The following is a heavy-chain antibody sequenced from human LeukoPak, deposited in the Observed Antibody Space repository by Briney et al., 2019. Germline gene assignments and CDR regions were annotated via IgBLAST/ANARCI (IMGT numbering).Heavy chain of an antibody. V-gene: IGHV3-30*02. Sequence: GGSLRLSCAASGFTFSSYGIHWVRQAPGKGLEWVTFIGYDGRNKYYADSVKGRFTVSRDNSKNTLYLQMNSLRAEDTAVYYCAKDNAYYYADYWGQGTLVTVSS. CDR1: GFTFSSYG. CDR3: AKDNAYYYADY. J-gene: IGHJ4*02. CDR2: IGYDGRNK. D-gene: IGHD3-10*01.